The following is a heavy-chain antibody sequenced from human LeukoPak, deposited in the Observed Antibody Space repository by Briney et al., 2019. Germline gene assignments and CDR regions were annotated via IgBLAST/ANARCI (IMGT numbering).Heavy chain of an antibody. CDR2: IIPMFATA. D-gene: IGHD3-9*01. CDR3: ARGRRLVHPYYFDY. J-gene: IGHJ4*02. V-gene: IGHV1-69*01. CDR1: GGTFSSYA. Sequence: SVKVSCKASGGTFSSYAISWVRQAPGQGLEWMGGIIPMFATANYAQKFQGRVTITADESTSTAYMELSSLRSEDTAVYYCARGRRLVHPYYFDYWGQGTLVTVSS.